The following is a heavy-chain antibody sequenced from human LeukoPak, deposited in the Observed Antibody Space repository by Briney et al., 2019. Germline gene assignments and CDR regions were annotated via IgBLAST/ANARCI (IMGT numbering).Heavy chain of an antibody. Sequence: GGSLRLSCAASGFTFSNYYMSWIRQAPGKGLEWISYINGKGNIIDHAASVKGRFTISRDNAKNLLYLEINSLRVEDTAVYYCANPAGYFDSSGYDVDYWGQGTLVTVSS. CDR1: GFTFSNYY. CDR2: INGKGNII. D-gene: IGHD3-22*01. J-gene: IGHJ4*02. CDR3: ANPAGYFDSSGYDVDY. V-gene: IGHV3-11*01.